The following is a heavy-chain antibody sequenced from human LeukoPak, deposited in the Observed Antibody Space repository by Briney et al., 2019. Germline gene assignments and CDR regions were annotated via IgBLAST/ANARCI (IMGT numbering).Heavy chain of an antibody. J-gene: IGHJ4*02. D-gene: IGHD6-13*01. V-gene: IGHV4-59*08. CDR3: ARRRGWKQQLVYFDY. CDR1: GSSISRYY. Sequence: SETLSLTCTVSGSSISRYYWSWIRQPPGKGLEWIGYLFHSGTPRYNPSLKSRVTISADTSKNQFFLHLNSTTAADTAVYYCARRRGWKQQLVYFDYWGQGTLATVSS. CDR2: LFHSGTP.